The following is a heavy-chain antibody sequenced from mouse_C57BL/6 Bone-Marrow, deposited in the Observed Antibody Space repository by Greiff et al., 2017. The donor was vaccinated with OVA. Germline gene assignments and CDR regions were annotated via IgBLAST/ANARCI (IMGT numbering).Heavy chain of an antibody. CDR3: ARWDLLWPLYFDV. D-gene: IGHD2-1*01. CDR1: GYTFTDYN. V-gene: IGHV1-22*01. CDR2: INPNNGGT. Sequence: VQLKQSGPELVKPGASVKMSCKASGYTFTDYNMHWVKQSHGKSLEWIGYINPNNGGTSYNQKFKGKATLTVNKSSSTAYMELRSLTSEDSAVYYCARWDLLWPLYFDVWGTGTTVTVSS. J-gene: IGHJ1*03.